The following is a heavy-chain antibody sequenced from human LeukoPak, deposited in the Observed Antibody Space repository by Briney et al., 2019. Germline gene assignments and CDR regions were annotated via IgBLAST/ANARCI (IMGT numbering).Heavy chain of an antibody. CDR3: AINGAYCGGDCYPSLYFQH. Sequence: GGSLRLSCAASGFTFSGYAMSWVRQAPGKGLEWVSAISGSGGSTYYADSVKGRFTISRDNSKNTLYLQMNSLRAEDTAVYYCAINGAYCGGDCYPSLYFQHWGQGTLVTVSP. CDR2: ISGSGGST. J-gene: IGHJ1*01. D-gene: IGHD2-21*02. CDR1: GFTFSGYA. V-gene: IGHV3-23*01.